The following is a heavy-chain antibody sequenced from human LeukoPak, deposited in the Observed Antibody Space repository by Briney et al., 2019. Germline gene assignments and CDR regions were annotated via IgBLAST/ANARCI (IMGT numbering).Heavy chain of an antibody. Sequence: GGSLRLSCAASGFTFRSYAMNWVRQAPGKGLEWASYTSSSGSTIYYADSVKGRFTISRDNAKNSLYLQMNSLRAEDTAVYYCARGRRQWLLTYYFDYWGQGTLVTVSS. V-gene: IGHV3-48*03. CDR3: ARGRRQWLLTYYFDY. CDR1: GFTFRSYA. D-gene: IGHD6-19*01. J-gene: IGHJ4*02. CDR2: TSSSGSTI.